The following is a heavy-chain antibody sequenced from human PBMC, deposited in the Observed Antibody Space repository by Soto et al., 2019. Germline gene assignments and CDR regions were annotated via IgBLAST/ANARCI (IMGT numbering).Heavy chain of an antibody. Sequence: SETLSLTCIVSGGSISGDHWSWVRQPPGKGLEWIGYMYNSGSTNNNPSLKSRVTISLDTSKNQVSLKLSSVTAADTAVYYCASGKQLDRFDYWGQGTQVTVSS. V-gene: IGHV4-59*01. J-gene: IGHJ4*02. CDR3: ASGKQLDRFDY. D-gene: IGHD5-18*01. CDR2: MYNSGST. CDR1: GGSISGDH.